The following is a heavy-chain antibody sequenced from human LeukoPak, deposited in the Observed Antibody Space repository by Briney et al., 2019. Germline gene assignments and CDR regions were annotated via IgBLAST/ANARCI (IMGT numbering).Heavy chain of an antibody. Sequence: PGGSLRLSCAASGFTFSSYSMNWVRQAPGKGLEWVSSISSSSSYIYYADSVKGRFTISRDNAKNSLYLQMNSLRAEDTAVYYCAPLPYSSGPNSFDPWGQGTLVTVSS. CDR1: GFTFSSYS. J-gene: IGHJ5*02. CDR3: APLPYSSGPNSFDP. CDR2: ISSSSSYI. D-gene: IGHD6-19*01. V-gene: IGHV3-21*01.